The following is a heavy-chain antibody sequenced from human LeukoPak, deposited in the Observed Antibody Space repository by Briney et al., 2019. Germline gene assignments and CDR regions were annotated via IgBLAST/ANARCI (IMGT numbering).Heavy chain of an antibody. CDR2: INHSGGT. V-gene: IGHV4-34*01. Sequence: SETLSLTCAVYGGSFSGYYWSWIRQPPGKGLEWIGEINHSGGTNYNPSLKSRVTISVDTSKNQFSLKLSSVTAADTAVYYCARVLRGYSYGYDYWGQGTLVTVSS. J-gene: IGHJ4*02. CDR3: ARVLRGYSYGYDY. CDR1: GGSFSGYY. D-gene: IGHD5-18*01.